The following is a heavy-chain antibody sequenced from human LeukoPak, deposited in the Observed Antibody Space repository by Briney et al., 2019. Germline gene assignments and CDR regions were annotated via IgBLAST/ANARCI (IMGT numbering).Heavy chain of an antibody. J-gene: IGHJ6*02. V-gene: IGHV3-23*01. CDR2: ISGSGGST. Sequence: GGSLRLSCAASGFTFSSYAMSWVRQAPGRGLEWVSAISGSGGSTYYADSVKGRFTISRDNSKNTLYLQMNSLRAEDTAVYYCAKDTARRFLEWLWGPHYGMDVWGQGTTVTVSS. CDR1: GFTFSSYA. CDR3: AKDTARRFLEWLWGPHYGMDV. D-gene: IGHD3-3*01.